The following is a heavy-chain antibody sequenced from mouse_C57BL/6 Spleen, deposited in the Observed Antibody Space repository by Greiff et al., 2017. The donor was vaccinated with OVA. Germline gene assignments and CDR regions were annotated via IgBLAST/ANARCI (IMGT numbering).Heavy chain of an antibody. J-gene: IGHJ3*01. CDR2: IDPSDSYT. CDR1: GYTFTSYW. Sequence: QVQLQQPGAELVMPGASVKLSCKASGYTFTSYWMHWVKQRPGQGLEWIGEIDPSDSYTNYNQKFKGKSTLTVDKSSSTAYMQLSSLTSEDSAVYYCARLGDYDQAWFAYWGQGTLVTVSA. V-gene: IGHV1-69*01. D-gene: IGHD2-4*01. CDR3: ARLGDYDQAWFAY.